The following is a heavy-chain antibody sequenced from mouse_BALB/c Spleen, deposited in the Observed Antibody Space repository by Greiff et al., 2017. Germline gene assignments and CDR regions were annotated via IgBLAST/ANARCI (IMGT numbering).Heavy chain of an antibody. CDR1: GYSITSDYA. Sequence: EVKVEESGPGLVKPSQSLSLTCTVTGYSITSDYAWNWIRQFPGNKLEWMGYISYSGSTSYNPSLKSRISITRDTSKNQFFLQLNSVTTEDTATYYCARGGYDYDGIFDYWGQGTTLSLL. CDR2: ISYSGST. J-gene: IGHJ2*01. D-gene: IGHD2-4*01. V-gene: IGHV3-2*02. CDR3: ARGGYDYDGIFDY.